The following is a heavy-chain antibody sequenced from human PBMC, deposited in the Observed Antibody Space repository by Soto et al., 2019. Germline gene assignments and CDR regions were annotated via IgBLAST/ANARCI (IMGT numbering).Heavy chain of an antibody. CDR2: ISSSSSYI. V-gene: IGHV3-21*01. CDR1: GFTFSRYS. D-gene: IGHD2-2*01. J-gene: IGHJ6*02. CDR3: ARGYCSSTSCYWNDYYYYYGMDV. Sequence: PGGSPRLSCAASGFTFSRYSMNWVRQAPGKGLEWVSSISSSSSYIYYADSVKGRFTISRDNAKNSLYLQMNSLRAEDTAVYYCARGYCSSTSCYWNDYYYYYGMDVWGQGTTGTVSS.